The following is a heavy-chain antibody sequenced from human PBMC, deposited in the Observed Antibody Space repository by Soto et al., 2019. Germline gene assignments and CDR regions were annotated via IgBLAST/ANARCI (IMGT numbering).Heavy chain of an antibody. CDR3: TTDLGSYYAFDI. D-gene: IGHD1-26*01. CDR1: GFTFSNAW. Sequence: GGSLRLSCAASGFTFSNAWMSWVRQAPGKGLEWVGRIKSKTDGGTTDYAAPVKGRFTISRDDSKNTLCLQMNSLKTEDTAVYYCTTDLGSYYAFDIWGQGTMVTVSS. CDR2: IKSKTDGGTT. V-gene: IGHV3-15*01. J-gene: IGHJ3*02.